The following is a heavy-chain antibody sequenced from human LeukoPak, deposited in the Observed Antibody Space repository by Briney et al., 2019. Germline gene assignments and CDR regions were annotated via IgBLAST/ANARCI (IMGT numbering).Heavy chain of an antibody. CDR2: IYYSGST. D-gene: IGHD6-19*01. CDR3: ARMSVDHTFDF. CDR1: GGSIRSSSHY. J-gene: IGHJ3*01. V-gene: IGHV4-39*01. Sequence: SGTLSLTCTVSGGSIRSSSHYWGWTRRPPGKGLEWIGSIYYSGSTYYNPSLKSRVTISVDTSKNQFSLNMSSVTAADTAVYYCARMSVDHTFDFWGQGTKVTVSS.